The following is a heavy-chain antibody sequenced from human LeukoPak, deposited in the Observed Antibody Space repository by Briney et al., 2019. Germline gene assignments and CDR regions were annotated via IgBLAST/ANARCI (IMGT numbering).Heavy chain of an antibody. CDR2: IYSGGST. CDR3: ARKGITAFFDY. D-gene: IGHD1-14*01. V-gene: IGHV3-66*01. Sequence: PGGSLRLSCSASGFTVSSNYMSWVRQAPGKGLEWVSVIYSGGSTYYADSMKGRFTISRDNSKNTLYLQVNSLRAEDTAVYYCARKGITAFFDYWGQGTLVTVSS. CDR1: GFTVSSNY. J-gene: IGHJ4*02.